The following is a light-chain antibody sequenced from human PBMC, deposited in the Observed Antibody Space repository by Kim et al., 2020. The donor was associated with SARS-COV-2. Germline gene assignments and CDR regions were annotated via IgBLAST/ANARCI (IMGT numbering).Light chain of an antibody. CDR3: QKYNSAPLT. Sequence: ASVGDRVTITCRASQGISKYLAWYQQKPGKVPKLLIYAASTLQSEVPSRFSGSGSGTDFTLIISSLQPEDVATYYCQKYNSAPLTFGGGTKVDIK. J-gene: IGKJ4*01. CDR1: QGISKY. V-gene: IGKV1-27*01. CDR2: AAS.